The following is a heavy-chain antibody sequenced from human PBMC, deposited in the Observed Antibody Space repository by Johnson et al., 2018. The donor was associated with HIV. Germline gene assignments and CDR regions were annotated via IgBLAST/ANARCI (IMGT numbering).Heavy chain of an antibody. CDR2: LYSGGST. CDR1: GFTVSSNY. CDR3: ASRVRVDAFDI. D-gene: IGHD4/OR15-4a*01. Sequence: VLLVESGGGLVQPGGSLRLSCAASGFTVSSNYMSWVRQPPGQGLEWVSVLYSGGSTYYADSVKGRFTISRDNSKNTLYLQMNSLSAEDTAVYYCASRVRVDAFDIWGQGTMVTVSS. V-gene: IGHV3-66*01. J-gene: IGHJ3*02.